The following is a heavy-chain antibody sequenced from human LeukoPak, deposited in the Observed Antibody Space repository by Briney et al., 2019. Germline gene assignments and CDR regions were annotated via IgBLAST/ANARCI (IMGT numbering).Heavy chain of an antibody. J-gene: IGHJ4*02. V-gene: IGHV4-39*01. CDR3: VRYAVYGSGIYYFVY. CDR1: GGSISSSSHY. Sequence: KPSETLSLTCTVSGGSISSSSHYWSWIRQPPGKGLEWIASINYSGSTYYNPSLKSRVTISVDTSKNQFSLKLSSVTAADTAVFYCVRYAVYGSGIYYFVYWGEGTLVTVSS. D-gene: IGHD3-10*01. CDR2: INYSGST.